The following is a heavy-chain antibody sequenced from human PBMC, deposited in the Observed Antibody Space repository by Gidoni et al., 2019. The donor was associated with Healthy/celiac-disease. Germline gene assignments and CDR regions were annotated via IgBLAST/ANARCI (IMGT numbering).Heavy chain of an antibody. CDR3: AKDHGGSYLYYYYGMDV. V-gene: IGHV3-30*18. CDR1: GFTFSSYG. J-gene: IGHJ6*02. D-gene: IGHD1-26*01. Sequence: QVQLVESGGGVVQPGRSLRLSCAASGFTFSSYGMHWVRQAPGKGLEWVAVISYDGSNKYYADSVKGRFTISRDNSKNTLYLQMNSLRAEDTAVYYCAKDHGGSYLYYYYGMDVWGQGTTVTVSS. CDR2: ISYDGSNK.